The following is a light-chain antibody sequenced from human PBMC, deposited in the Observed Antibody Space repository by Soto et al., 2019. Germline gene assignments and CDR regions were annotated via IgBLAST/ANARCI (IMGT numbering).Light chain of an antibody. J-gene: IGKJ1*01. CDR2: GAS. CDR1: QSVSSSY. V-gene: IGKV3-20*01. CDR3: QQYVSSPSGRS. Sequence: EIVLTQSPGTLSLSPGERATLSCRASQSVSSSYLAWYQQKPGQAPRLLIYGASSRATGIPDRFSGSGSGTDFILTISRLEPEDFAMYYCQQYVSSPSGRSFGQGTKV.